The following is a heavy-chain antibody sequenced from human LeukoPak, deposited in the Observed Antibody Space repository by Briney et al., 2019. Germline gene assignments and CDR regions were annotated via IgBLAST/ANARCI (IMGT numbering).Heavy chain of an antibody. V-gene: IGHV4-59*08. Sequence: SETLSLTCTVSGVSISSYYWSWIRQPPGKGLEWIGYIYYSESTNYNPALKSRLTISKDTSKNQFSLKLSSVTAADTAVYYCARLRRNPERAFDVWGQGTTVTVSS. CDR1: GVSISSYY. D-gene: IGHD1-14*01. CDR2: IYYSEST. CDR3: ARLRRNPERAFDV. J-gene: IGHJ3*01.